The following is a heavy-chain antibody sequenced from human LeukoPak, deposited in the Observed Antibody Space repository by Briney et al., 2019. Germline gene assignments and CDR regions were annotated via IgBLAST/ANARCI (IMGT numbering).Heavy chain of an antibody. D-gene: IGHD4-17*01. V-gene: IGHV1-69*13. Sequence: ASVKVSCKASGGTFSSYAISWVRQAPGQGLEWMGGNIPIFGTANYAQKFQGRVTITADESTSTAYMELSSLRSEDTAVYYCAREGSDYGDYSSGWFDPWGQGTLVTVSS. CDR2: NIPIFGTA. CDR1: GGTFSSYA. J-gene: IGHJ5*02. CDR3: AREGSDYGDYSSGWFDP.